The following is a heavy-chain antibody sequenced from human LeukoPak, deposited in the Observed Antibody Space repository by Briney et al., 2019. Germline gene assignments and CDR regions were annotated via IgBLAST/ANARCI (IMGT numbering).Heavy chain of an antibody. Sequence: PSETLSLTCTVSGGSIGSYYWSWIRQPPGKGLEWIGYIYYSGSTNYNPSLKSRVTISVDTSKNQFSLKLSSVTAADTAVYYCARVGSNFDYWGQGTLVTVSS. CDR1: GGSIGSYY. CDR2: IYYSGST. CDR3: ARVGSNFDY. J-gene: IGHJ4*02. D-gene: IGHD1-26*01. V-gene: IGHV4-59*01.